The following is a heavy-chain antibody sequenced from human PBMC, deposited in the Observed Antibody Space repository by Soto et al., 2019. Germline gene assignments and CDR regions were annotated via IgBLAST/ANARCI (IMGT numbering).Heavy chain of an antibody. D-gene: IGHD5-18*01. CDR1: GGTFSSYA. Sequence: SVKVSCKASGGTFSSYAISWVRQAPGQGLEWMGGIIPIFGTANYAQKFQGRVTITADESTSTAYMELSSLRSEDTAVYYCASQGAKERIQLWPGDYYGMDVWGQGTTVTVSS. J-gene: IGHJ6*02. V-gene: IGHV1-69*13. CDR3: ASQGAKERIQLWPGDYYGMDV. CDR2: IIPIFGTA.